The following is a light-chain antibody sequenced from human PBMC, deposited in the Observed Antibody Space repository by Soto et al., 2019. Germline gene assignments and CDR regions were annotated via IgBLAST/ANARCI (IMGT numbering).Light chain of an antibody. V-gene: IGKV1D-16*01. J-gene: IGKJ1*01. CDR3: QQYNSFTWT. CDR2: AVS. Sequence: DIQMTPSPSSVSASVGARDTITCRASQGITNRLAWYQQKPGKAPKRLIYAVSSLQSEVPSRFSGSGSGTEFTLTISSLQPDDFATYYCQQYNSFTWTFGQGTKVDI. CDR1: QGITNR.